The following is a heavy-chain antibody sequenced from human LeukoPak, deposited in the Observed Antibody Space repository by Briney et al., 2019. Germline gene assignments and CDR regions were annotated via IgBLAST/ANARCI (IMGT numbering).Heavy chain of an antibody. Sequence: SGGSLRLSCAASGFTFSSYAMSWVRQAPGKGLEWVSDISGSGGRTYYADSVKGRFTISRDNSKNTLYLQMNSLRAEDTAVYYCAKDQWLVHIFDYWGQGTLVTVSS. CDR1: GFTFSSYA. J-gene: IGHJ4*02. CDR2: ISGSGGRT. D-gene: IGHD6-19*01. V-gene: IGHV3-23*01. CDR3: AKDQWLVHIFDY.